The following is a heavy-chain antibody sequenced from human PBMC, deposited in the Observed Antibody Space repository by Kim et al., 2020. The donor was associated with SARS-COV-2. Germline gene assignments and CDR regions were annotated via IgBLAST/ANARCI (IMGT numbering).Heavy chain of an antibody. Sequence: SETLSLTCTVSGGSISSGGYYWSWIRQHPGKGLEWIGYIYYSGSTYYNPSLKSRVTISVDTSKNQFSLKLSSVTAADTAVYYCARDAAGDPLYSSFGAFDIWGQGTMVTVSS. V-gene: IGHV4-31*03. D-gene: IGHD6-6*01. CDR2: IYYSGST. J-gene: IGHJ3*02. CDR3: ARDAAGDPLYSSFGAFDI. CDR1: GGSISSGGYY.